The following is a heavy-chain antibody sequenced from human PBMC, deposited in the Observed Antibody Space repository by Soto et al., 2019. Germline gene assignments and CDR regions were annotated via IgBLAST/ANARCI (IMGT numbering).Heavy chain of an antibody. Sequence: QLQESGPGLVKPSQTLSLTCTVSGGSINNNDYYWNWIRQTPGKGLEWIGYVYYSGTTYYIPSLKSRLSISVDTSRNQFSLKLSAVTAADTAIYFCARMSYYYDKWYFDLWGRGTLVAVSS. CDR2: VYYSGTT. D-gene: IGHD3-22*01. CDR3: ARMSYYYDKWYFDL. V-gene: IGHV4-30-4*01. J-gene: IGHJ2*01. CDR1: GGSINNNDYY.